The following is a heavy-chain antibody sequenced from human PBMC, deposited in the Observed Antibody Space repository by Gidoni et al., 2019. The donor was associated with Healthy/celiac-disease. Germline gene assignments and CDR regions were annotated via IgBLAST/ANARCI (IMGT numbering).Heavy chain of an antibody. CDR3: ARERYCGGDCYSRWFDP. D-gene: IGHD2-21*02. Sequence: QVQLVQSGAAVKKPGSSVKVSCKASGGTFTSSAISWVRQAPGQGLEWMGRIIPILGIANYAQKFQGRVTITADKSTSTAYMELSSLRSEDTAVYYCARERYCGGDCYSRWFDPWGQGTLVTVSS. CDR1: GGTFTSSA. CDR2: IIPILGIA. J-gene: IGHJ5*02. V-gene: IGHV1-69*09.